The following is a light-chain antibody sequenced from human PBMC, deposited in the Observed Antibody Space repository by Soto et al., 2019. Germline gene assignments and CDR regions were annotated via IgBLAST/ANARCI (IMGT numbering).Light chain of an antibody. CDR1: QSLSSD. J-gene: IGKJ3*01. CDR3: QQYNKWPPLT. V-gene: IGKV3-15*01. CDR2: GAS. Sequence: EIVMTQSPATLYVSPGERATLSCRASQSLSSDLAWYQQKPGQAPRLLIYGASTRATGIPARFSGSGSGTEFTLTISSLQSEDFAVYYCQQYNKWPPLTFGPGTKVDIK.